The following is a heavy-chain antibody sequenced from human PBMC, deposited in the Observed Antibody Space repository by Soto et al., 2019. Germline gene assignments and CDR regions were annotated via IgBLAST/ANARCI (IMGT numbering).Heavy chain of an antibody. D-gene: IGHD3-10*01. Sequence: PGGSLRLSCAASGFTFTTHAMNWVRQAPGKGLEWVSSISGSGGTTDYADSVKGRFTISRDNSKNTLYLHMNSLRAEDTAVYYGAKGLGECSYYCMDVWGQGTTVTVSS. CDR1: GFTFTTHA. CDR2: ISGSGGTT. CDR3: AKGLGECSYYCMDV. V-gene: IGHV3-23*01. J-gene: IGHJ6*02.